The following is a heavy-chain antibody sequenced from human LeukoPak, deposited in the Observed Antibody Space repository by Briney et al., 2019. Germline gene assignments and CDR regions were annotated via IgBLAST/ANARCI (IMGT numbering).Heavy chain of an antibody. D-gene: IGHD2-2*02. V-gene: IGHV4-34*01. Sequence: SETLSLTCAVYGGSFSGYYWSWIRQPPVRGLEWIGEINHSGSTNYNPSLKSRVTISVDTSKNQFSLKLSSVTAADTAVYYCARALVDRYCSSTSCYNAPDYWGQGTLVTVSS. CDR2: INHSGST. J-gene: IGHJ4*02. CDR3: ARALVDRYCSSTSCYNAPDY. CDR1: GGSFSGYY.